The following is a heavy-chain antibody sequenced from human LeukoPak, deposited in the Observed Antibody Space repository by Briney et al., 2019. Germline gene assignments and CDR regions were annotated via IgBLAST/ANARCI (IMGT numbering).Heavy chain of an antibody. J-gene: IGHJ4*02. CDR1: GFTFSSYA. D-gene: IGHD5-18*01. V-gene: IGHV3-23*01. Sequence: GGSLRLSCAASGFTFSSYAMSWIRQAPGKGLECVSEISGSGSRTYYADSVKGRFTISRDNSKNTLYLQMESLRAEDTAVYYCAKDDGRGNSYRNWGQGTLVTVSS. CDR2: ISGSGSRT. CDR3: AKDDGRGNSYRN.